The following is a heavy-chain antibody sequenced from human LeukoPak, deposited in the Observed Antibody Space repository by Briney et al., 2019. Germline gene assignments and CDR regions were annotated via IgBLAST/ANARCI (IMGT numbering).Heavy chain of an antibody. CDR3: ARSRGFCSSTSCFAGSGYFDY. D-gene: IGHD2-2*01. J-gene: IGHJ4*02. V-gene: IGHV3-66*01. Sequence: PGGSLRLSCAASGFTVSSNYMSWVRQAPGKGLEWVSDIYGGGSTYYADSVKGRFTISRDNSKNTLYLQMNSLRAEDTAVYYCARSRGFCSSTSCFAGSGYFDYWGQGTLVTVSS. CDR2: IYGGGST. CDR1: GFTVSSNY.